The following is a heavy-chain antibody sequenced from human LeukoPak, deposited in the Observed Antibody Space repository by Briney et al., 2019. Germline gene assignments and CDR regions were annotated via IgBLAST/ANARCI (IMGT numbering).Heavy chain of an antibody. CDR1: GFTFSSYG. V-gene: IGHV3-33*01. D-gene: IGHD2/OR15-2a*01. CDR2: IWYDGSNR. Sequence: PGGFLRLSCAASGFTFSSYGMHWVRQAPGKGLEWVGIIWYDGSNRYYANSVKGRFTISRDNSKNTLYLQMNSLRAEDTAVYYCARDFSMGYGMDVWGQGTTVTVSS. CDR3: ARDFSMGYGMDV. J-gene: IGHJ6*02.